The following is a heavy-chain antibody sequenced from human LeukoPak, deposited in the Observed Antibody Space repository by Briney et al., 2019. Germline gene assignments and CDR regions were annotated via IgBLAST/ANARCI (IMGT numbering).Heavy chain of an antibody. V-gene: IGHV1-2*02. CDR3: ARLTYDFWSGYYGSFDY. J-gene: IGHJ4*02. D-gene: IGHD3-3*01. CDR1: GYTFTGYY. Sequence: GASVKVSCKASGYTFTGYYMHWVRQAPGQGLEWMGWINPNSGGTNYAQKFQGRVTMTRDTSISTAYMELSRLRSDDTAVYYCARLTYDFWSGYYGSFDYWGQGTLVTVSP. CDR2: INPNSGGT.